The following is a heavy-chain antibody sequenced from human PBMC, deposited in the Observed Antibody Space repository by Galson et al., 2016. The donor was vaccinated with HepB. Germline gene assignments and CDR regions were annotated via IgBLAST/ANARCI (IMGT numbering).Heavy chain of an antibody. Sequence: SLRLSCAASGFIFTDYWMTWVRQAPGKGLEWVANIKHGGSEIYYVDSVRGRFTISRDNAKNSVYLQMNNLRAEDTALYYCATTVYGYSDYWGQGTLVTVSA. V-gene: IGHV3-7*03. J-gene: IGHJ4*02. D-gene: IGHD3-22*01. CDR1: GFIFTDYW. CDR3: ATTVYGYSDY. CDR2: IKHGGSEI.